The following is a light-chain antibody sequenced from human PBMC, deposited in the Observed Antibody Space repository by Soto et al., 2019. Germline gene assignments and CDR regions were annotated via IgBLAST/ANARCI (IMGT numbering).Light chain of an antibody. V-gene: IGKV3-20*01. Sequence: EIVLTQSPGTLSLSPGERASLSCSASQSVSSYSLAWYQQRPGQAPRLLIYGASARATGIPDRFSGSGSGTDFSLTISRLEPENFAVYYCQHCDRSPERWTFGQGTKVDIK. CDR1: QSVSSYS. J-gene: IGKJ1*01. CDR3: QHCDRSPERWT. CDR2: GAS.